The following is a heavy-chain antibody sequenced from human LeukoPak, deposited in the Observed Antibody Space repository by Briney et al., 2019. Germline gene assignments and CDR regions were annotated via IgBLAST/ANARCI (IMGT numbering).Heavy chain of an antibody. CDR1: GFTVSSNY. CDR2: IYSGGST. CDR3: ARDGGYGDYAFDY. D-gene: IGHD4-17*01. V-gene: IGHV3-53*01. J-gene: IGHJ4*02. Sequence: GESLRLSCAASGFTVSSNYMSWVRQAPGKGLEWVSVIYSGGSTYYADSVKGRFTISRDNSKNTLYLQMNSLRAEDTAVYYCARDGGYGDYAFDYWGQGTLVTVSS.